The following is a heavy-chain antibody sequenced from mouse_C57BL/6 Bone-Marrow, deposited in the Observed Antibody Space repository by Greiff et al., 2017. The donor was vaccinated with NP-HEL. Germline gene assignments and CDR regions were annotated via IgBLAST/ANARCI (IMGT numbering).Heavy chain of an antibody. CDR1: GYTFTSYG. CDR2: IYPRSGNT. V-gene: IGHV1-81*01. CDR3: ARSLIWAMDY. J-gene: IGHJ4*01. Sequence: VQRVESGAELARPGASVKLSCKASGYTFTSYGISWVKQRTGQGLEWIGEIYPRSGNTYYNEKFKGKATLTADKSSSTAYMELRSLTSEDSAVYFCARSLIWAMDYWGQGTSVTVSS.